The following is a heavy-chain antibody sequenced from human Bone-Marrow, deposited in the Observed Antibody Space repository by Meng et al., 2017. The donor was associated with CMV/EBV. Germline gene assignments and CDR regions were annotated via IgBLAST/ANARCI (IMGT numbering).Heavy chain of an antibody. D-gene: IGHD3-10*01. CDR3: ARSRGLYYYGSGSYPTTKYNWFDP. V-gene: IGHV4-34*01. CDR2: INHSGST. CDR1: GGSFSDYY. J-gene: IGHJ5*02. Sequence: SETLSLTCAVYGGSFSDYYWSWIRQPPGKGLEWIGEINHSGSTNYNPSLKSRVTISVDTSKNQFSLKLSSVTAADTAVYYCARSRGLYYYGSGSYPTTKYNWFDPWGQGTLVTVSS.